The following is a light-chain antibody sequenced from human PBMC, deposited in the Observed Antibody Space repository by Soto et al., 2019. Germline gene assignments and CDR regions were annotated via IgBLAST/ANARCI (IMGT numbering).Light chain of an antibody. V-gene: IGLV1-44*01. Sequence: QSVLTQAPSASGTPGQRVTISCSGSSSNIGGNTVNWYQQLPGTAPKLLIYSNNQRPSGVPDRFSGSKSGTSASLAISGLQSEDEADYYCAAWDDSLNGYVFGTGTKVTVL. CDR1: SSNIGGNT. CDR3: AAWDDSLNGYV. CDR2: SNN. J-gene: IGLJ1*01.